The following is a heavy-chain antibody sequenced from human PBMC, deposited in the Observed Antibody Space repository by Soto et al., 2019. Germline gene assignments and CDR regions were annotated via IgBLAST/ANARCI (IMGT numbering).Heavy chain of an antibody. CDR3: ARYVAWGKFDS. V-gene: IGHV4-31*03. D-gene: IGHD3-16*01. Sequence: QVQLQESGPGLVKPSQTLSLTCTVSGGSVNSGGYYWSWVRQHPGKGLECIGHIYFSGGTSYTPSLQSRISISLDTSKNQFSLKVTSVTAADRAVYYCARYVAWGKFDSWGQGTLVAVTS. CDR1: GGSVNSGGYY. J-gene: IGHJ5*01. CDR2: IYFSGGT.